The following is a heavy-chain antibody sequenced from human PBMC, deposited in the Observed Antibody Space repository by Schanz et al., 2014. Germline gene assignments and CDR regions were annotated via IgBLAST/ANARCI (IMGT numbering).Heavy chain of an antibody. D-gene: IGHD5-12*01. V-gene: IGHV3-48*04. CDR3: ARKVVATIGGYYDN. J-gene: IGHJ4*02. Sequence: EVQLAESGGGLVQPGGSLRLSCATSGFSFSSYAINWIRQAPGKGLEWVSYIGNGGVTIYYADSVKGRFTISRDNSKNSLYLQMNSLRAEDTAVYYCARKVVATIGGYYDNWGQGTLVIVSS. CDR1: GFSFSSYA. CDR2: IGNGGVTI.